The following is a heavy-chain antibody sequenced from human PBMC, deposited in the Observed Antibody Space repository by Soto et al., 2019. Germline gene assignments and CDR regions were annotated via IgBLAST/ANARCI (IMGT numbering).Heavy chain of an antibody. CDR2: ISGSGRST. J-gene: IGHJ4*02. CDR1: GFTFSDYA. CDR3: ARGTTIWYFSAY. D-gene: IGHD6-13*01. Sequence: EVQLLESGGGLVQPGGSLRLSCAASGFTFSDYAMNWVRQAPAKGLEWVSSISGSGRSTFYADSVKGRFTISRDNSKNMLYLHLNSLRAEDTAVYYCARGTTIWYFSAYWGQGTLVTVSS. V-gene: IGHV3-23*01.